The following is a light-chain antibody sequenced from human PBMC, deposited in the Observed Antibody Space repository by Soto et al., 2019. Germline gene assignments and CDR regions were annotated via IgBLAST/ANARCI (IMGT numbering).Light chain of an antibody. V-gene: IGKV3-15*01. CDR3: QQYNNWPPLYT. CDR1: QSVSSN. J-gene: IGKJ2*01. CDR2: GAS. Sequence: EIVMPQSPATLSVSPGERATLSCRASQSVSSNLAWYQQKPGQAPRLLIYGASTRATGIPARFSGSGSGTEFTLTISSLQSEDFAVYDCQQYNNWPPLYTFGQGTKLEIK.